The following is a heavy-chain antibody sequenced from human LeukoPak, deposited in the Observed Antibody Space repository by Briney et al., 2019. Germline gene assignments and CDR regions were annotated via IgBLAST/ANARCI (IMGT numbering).Heavy chain of an antibody. CDR1: GFTFSSYA. CDR3: ARVRDSSSWYPAFDI. J-gene: IGHJ3*02. D-gene: IGHD6-13*01. CDR2: ISYDGSNK. Sequence: QPGGSLRLSCAASGFTFSSYAMHWVRQAPGKGLEWVAVISYDGSNKYYADSVKGRFTISRDNSKNTLYLQMNNLRAEDTAVYYCARVRDSSSWYPAFDIWGQGTMVTVSS. V-gene: IGHV3-30*04.